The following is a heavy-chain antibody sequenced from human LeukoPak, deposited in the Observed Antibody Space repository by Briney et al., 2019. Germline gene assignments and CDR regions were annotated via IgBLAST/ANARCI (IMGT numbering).Heavy chain of an antibody. CDR1: GFTFSSYA. J-gene: IGHJ4*02. CDR2: ISGSGGNT. CDR3: AREYSGGFD. D-gene: IGHD2/OR15-2a*01. Sequence: GGSLRLSCAASGFTFSSYAMSWVRQAPGKGLEWVSAISGSGGNTYYADSVKGRFTISRDNAKNSLYLQMNSLRAEDTAVYYCAREYSGGFDWGQGTLVTVSS. V-gene: IGHV3-23*01.